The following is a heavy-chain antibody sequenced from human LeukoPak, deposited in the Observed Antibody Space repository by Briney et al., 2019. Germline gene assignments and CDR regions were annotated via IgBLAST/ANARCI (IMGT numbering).Heavy chain of an antibody. CDR1: GGSFSGYY. J-gene: IGHJ4*02. Sequence: SETLSLTCAVYGGSFSGYYWSWIRQPPGKGLEWIGEINHSGSTNYNPSLKSRVTISVDTSKNQFSLKLSSVTAADTAVYYCARDGRNSAIAAAIRHWGQGTLVTVSS. D-gene: IGHD6-13*01. V-gene: IGHV4-34*01. CDR3: ARDGRNSAIAAAIRH. CDR2: INHSGST.